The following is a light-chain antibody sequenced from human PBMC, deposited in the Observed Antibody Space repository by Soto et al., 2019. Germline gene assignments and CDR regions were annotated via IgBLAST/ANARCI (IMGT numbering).Light chain of an antibody. CDR2: DAS. V-gene: IGKV3-11*01. CDR1: QSVGTY. CDR3: QQRSNWPPIT. J-gene: IGKJ5*01. Sequence: EIVLTPSPATLSLSPGARAALSCRASQSVGTYLAWYQQKPGQAPRLLIYDASNRAAGVPVRFSGSGSGTDFTLTISSVEPDDFAVYYCQQRSNWPPITFGQGTRLEI.